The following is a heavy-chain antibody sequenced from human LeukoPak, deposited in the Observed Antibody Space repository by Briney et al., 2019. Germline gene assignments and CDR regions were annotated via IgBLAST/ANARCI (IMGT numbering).Heavy chain of an antibody. J-gene: IGHJ6*03. CDR2: FDPEDGET. V-gene: IGHV1-24*01. CDR3: ATDLSGTVYYMDV. Sequence: ASVKVSCKVSGYTLTELSMHWVRRAPGKGLEWRGGFDPEDGETIYAQKFQGRVTMTEDTSTDTAYMELSSLRSEDTAVYYSATDLSGTVYYMDVWGKGTTVTVSS. CDR1: GYTLTELS. D-gene: IGHD3-10*01.